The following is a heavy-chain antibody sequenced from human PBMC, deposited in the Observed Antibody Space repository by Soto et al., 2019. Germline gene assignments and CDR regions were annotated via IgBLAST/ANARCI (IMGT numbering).Heavy chain of an antibody. D-gene: IGHD3-22*01. Sequence: QVQLVQSGAEVKKPGASVKVSCKASGYTFTTYGMSWVRQAPGQGLAWMGWISTYNGNTKYAERLQGRVTMTTDTTTSTADMERRSLRSDDTAVYYCARGPTDYYDNSGNYFLDYWGQGTLVTVSS. CDR3: ARGPTDYYDNSGNYFLDY. J-gene: IGHJ4*02. CDR2: ISTYNGNT. V-gene: IGHV1-18*01. CDR1: GYTFTTYG.